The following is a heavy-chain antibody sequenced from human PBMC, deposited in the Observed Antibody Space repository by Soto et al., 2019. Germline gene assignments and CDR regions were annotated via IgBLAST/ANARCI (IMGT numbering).Heavy chain of an antibody. Sequence: ASVKVSCKASGYTFTGYYMHWVRQAPGQGLEWMGWINPNSGGTNYAQKFQGWVTMTRDTSISTAYMELSRLRSDDTAVYYCARGDPTDCSSTSCRSRHYYYYYYMDVWGKGTTVTVSS. CDR3: ARGDPTDCSSTSCRSRHYYYYYYMDV. CDR2: INPNSGGT. J-gene: IGHJ6*03. V-gene: IGHV1-2*04. CDR1: GYTFTGYY. D-gene: IGHD2-2*01.